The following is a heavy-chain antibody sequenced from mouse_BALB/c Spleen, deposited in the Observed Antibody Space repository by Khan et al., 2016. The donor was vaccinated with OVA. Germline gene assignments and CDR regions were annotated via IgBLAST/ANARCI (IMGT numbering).Heavy chain of an antibody. D-gene: IGHD1-1*01. V-gene: IGHV3-2*02. CDR2: ISYGGST. J-gene: IGHJ4*01. CDR1: GYSITSDYA. CDR3: ARKNYYGYAMDY. Sequence: VQLKESGPGLVKPSQSLSLTSTVTGYSITSDYAWDWIRQFPGNKLEWMGYISYGGSTSYNPSLKSRISITRDTSKNQFFLQLNSVTTEDTATYYCARKNYYGYAMDYWGQGTSVTVSS.